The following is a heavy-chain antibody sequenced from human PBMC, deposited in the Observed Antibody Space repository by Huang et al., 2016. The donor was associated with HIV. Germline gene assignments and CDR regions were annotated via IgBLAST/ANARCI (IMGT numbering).Heavy chain of an antibody. D-gene: IGHD3-22*01. CDR3: ARTYYYDSSGVDPRRAFDI. Sequence: AASGFTFSSYWMHWVRQAPGEGLVWVSRVKSDGRSTSYADSVKGRVTMSRDKAKNTLDLQMNSLRAEDTAVYYCARTYYYDSSGVDPRRAFDIWGQGTMVTVSS. CDR2: VKSDGRST. CDR1: GFTFSSYW. V-gene: IGHV3-74*01. J-gene: IGHJ3*02.